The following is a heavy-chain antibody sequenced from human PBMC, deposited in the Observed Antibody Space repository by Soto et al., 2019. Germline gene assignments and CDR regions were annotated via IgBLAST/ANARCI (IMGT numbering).Heavy chain of an antibody. CDR2: ISSNGVVT. D-gene: IGHD6-6*01. Sequence: VQLAESGGGLAQPGGSLRLSCAASGFTLSGYAMDWVRQAPGNGLEYVSGISSNGVVTYYANSVQGRFTISRDNSKNTVYLEMDSLRTEDMAVYYCARRARPDFYYMDVWGKGTTVTVSS. CDR3: ARRARPDFYYMDV. J-gene: IGHJ6*03. CDR1: GFTLSGYA. V-gene: IGHV3-64*01.